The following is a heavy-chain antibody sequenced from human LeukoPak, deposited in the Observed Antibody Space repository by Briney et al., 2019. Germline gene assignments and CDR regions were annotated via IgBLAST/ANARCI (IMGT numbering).Heavy chain of an antibody. CDR2: ISGSGGST. V-gene: IGHV3-23*01. Sequence: GRTQRLYCAASGLTFTSYAMSWVRQAPGKGLEWVSVISGSGGSTYYADSVKGRFTISRDNSKNTLYLQMNSLRAEDTAVYYCARMGIAGTYDAFDIRGQGTMVTVSS. CDR3: ARMGIAGTYDAFDI. D-gene: IGHD6-13*01. CDR1: GLTFTSYA. J-gene: IGHJ3*02.